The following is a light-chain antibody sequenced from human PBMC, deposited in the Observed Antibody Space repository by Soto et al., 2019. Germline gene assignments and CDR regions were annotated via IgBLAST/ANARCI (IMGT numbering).Light chain of an antibody. CDR1: SGSVSTSYY. CDR2: NTN. CDR3: LLYMGNGIAV. Sequence: QTVVTQEPSFSVSPGGTVTLTCGLSSGSVSTSYYPSWYQQTPGQAPRTLIYNTNTRSSGVPDRFSGSILENKAALTITGAQADVESDYYCLLYMGNGIAVFGGGTKLTVL. V-gene: IGLV8-61*01. J-gene: IGLJ2*01.